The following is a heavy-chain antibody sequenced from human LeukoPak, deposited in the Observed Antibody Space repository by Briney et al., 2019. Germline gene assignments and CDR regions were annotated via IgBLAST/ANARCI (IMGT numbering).Heavy chain of an antibody. CDR2: IYYSGST. Sequence: PSETLSFTCTVSGGSISSYYWSWIRQPPGKGLEWIGYIYYSGSTNYNPSLKSRVTISVDTSKNQFSLKLSSVTAADTAVYYCARGSEYYDSSGYVIDYWGQGTLVTVSS. J-gene: IGHJ4*02. D-gene: IGHD3-22*01. CDR3: ARGSEYYDSSGYVIDY. V-gene: IGHV4-59*01. CDR1: GGSISSYY.